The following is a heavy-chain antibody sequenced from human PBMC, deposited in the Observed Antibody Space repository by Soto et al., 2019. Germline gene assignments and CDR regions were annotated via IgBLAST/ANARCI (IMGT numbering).Heavy chain of an antibody. J-gene: IGHJ6*02. CDR2: ISAYNGNT. Sequence: ASVKVSCKASGYTFTSYGISWVRRAPGQGLEWMGWISAYNGNTNYAQKLQGRVTMTTDTSTSTAYMELRSLRSDDTAVYYCARDTGGDWNYFYYYYGMDVWGQGTTVTVSS. D-gene: IGHD1-7*01. CDR1: GYTFTSYG. CDR3: ARDTGGDWNYFYYYYGMDV. V-gene: IGHV1-18*01.